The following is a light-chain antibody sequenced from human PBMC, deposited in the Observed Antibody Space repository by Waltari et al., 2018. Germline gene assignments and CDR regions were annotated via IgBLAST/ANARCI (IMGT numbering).Light chain of an antibody. J-gene: IGLJ3*02. V-gene: IGLV2-14*01. CDR2: EVS. CDR3: SSHTTSSIWV. CDR1: SRDVGGYNS. Sequence: QSALTQPASASGSLGQSLTIPCTGTSRDVGGYNSVPWYQQDPGKAPNRMIYEVSNRPSGVSNRFSGSKSGNTASLTISGLQAEDEADYYCSSHTTSSIWVFGGGTKVTVL.